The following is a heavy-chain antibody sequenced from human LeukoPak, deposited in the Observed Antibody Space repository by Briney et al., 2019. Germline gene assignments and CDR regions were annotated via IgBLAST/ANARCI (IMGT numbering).Heavy chain of an antibody. CDR2: IYYSGST. CDR3: AATMVRGVHTHFDY. V-gene: IGHV4-59*01. Sequence: SETLSLTCTVSGGSIRSYYWSWIRQPPGKGLEWIGYIYYSGSTNYNPSLKSRVTISVDTSKNQFSLKLSSVTAADTAVYYCAATMVRGVHTHFDYWGQGTLVTVSS. CDR1: GGSIRSYY. J-gene: IGHJ4*02. D-gene: IGHD3-10*01.